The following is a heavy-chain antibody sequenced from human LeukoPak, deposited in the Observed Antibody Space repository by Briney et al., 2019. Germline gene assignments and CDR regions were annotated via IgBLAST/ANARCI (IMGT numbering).Heavy chain of an antibody. J-gene: IGHJ4*02. CDR2: MNPSSGKT. CDR3: ARETPSRYFDY. V-gene: IGHV1-8*01. D-gene: IGHD4-23*01. Sequence: ASVKVSCKASGYTLTSYINWVRQATGQGLEWMGWMNPSSGKTGYAQKFQGRISMTRNTSISTAYMELSSLRSEDTAVYYCARETPSRYFDYWGQGTLVTVSS. CDR1: GYTLTSY.